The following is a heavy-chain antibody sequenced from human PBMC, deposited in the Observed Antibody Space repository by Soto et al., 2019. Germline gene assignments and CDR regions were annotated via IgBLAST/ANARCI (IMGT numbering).Heavy chain of an antibody. CDR3: ARVMGWSGYPHQEPNPYNENYYYYGMDV. D-gene: IGHD3-3*01. J-gene: IGHJ6*02. CDR1: GGSISSGGYY. Sequence: SETLSLTCTVSGGSISSGGYYWSWIRQHPGKGLEWIGYIYYSGSTYYNPSLKSRVTISVDTSKNQFSLKLSSVTAADTAVYYCARVMGWSGYPHQEPNPYNENYYYYGMDVWGQGTTVTVSS. CDR2: IYYSGST. V-gene: IGHV4-31*03.